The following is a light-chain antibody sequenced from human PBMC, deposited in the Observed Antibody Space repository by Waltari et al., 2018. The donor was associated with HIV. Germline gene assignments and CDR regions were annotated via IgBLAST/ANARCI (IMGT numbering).Light chain of an antibody. CDR3: QQANSFPLT. CDR1: KGINSW. V-gene: IGKV1D-12*01. Sequence: DIQMTQSPSPVSASVGERVTITWRASKGINSWLAWHQQKPGNSPTLLIDAASSLQSGVPSRFRGSGSGTDFTLTISSLQPEDFATYYCQQANSFPLTFGGGTKVEIK. J-gene: IGKJ4*01. CDR2: AAS.